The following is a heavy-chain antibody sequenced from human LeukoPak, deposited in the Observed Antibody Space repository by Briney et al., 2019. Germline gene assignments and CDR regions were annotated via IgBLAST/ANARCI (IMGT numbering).Heavy chain of an antibody. D-gene: IGHD3-10*01. CDR2: LIPIFVTA. Sequence: ASVTVSCKASGGTFRSYAISWVRQAPRQGLEWIGGLIPIFVTANYAQELQRKLTSTTHESTRTACMELSSLRSDDTAVYYCARAGDNYYGSGSYYRVYYFDYGGQGTLDSVPS. CDR1: GGTFRSYA. V-gene: IGHV1-69*05. J-gene: IGHJ4*02. CDR3: ARAGDNYYGSGSYYRVYYFDY.